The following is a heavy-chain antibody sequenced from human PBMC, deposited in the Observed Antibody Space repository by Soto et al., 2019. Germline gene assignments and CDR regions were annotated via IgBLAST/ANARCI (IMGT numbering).Heavy chain of an antibody. CDR2: VFYTGIT. J-gene: IGHJ4*02. CDR3: AINRGSSKPYYFDS. Sequence: QVQLQESGPGLVKPSQTLSLTCTVSGASVSSAGIYWSWIRQHPEKGLEWIGYVFYTGITYYTPSLKGRVTISVDTSKNQFYLNLTSVTAADTAVYYCAINRGSSKPYYFDSWGQGTLVTVSS. CDR1: GASVSSAGIY. V-gene: IGHV4-31*03. D-gene: IGHD1-26*01.